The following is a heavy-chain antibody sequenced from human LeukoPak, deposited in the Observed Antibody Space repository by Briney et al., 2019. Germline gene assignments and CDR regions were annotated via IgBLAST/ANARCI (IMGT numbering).Heavy chain of an antibody. V-gene: IGHV1-2*02. CDR3: AGPNDYGDRDAFDI. J-gene: IGHJ3*02. CDR1: GYTFTGYY. CDR2: INPNSGGT. D-gene: IGHD4-17*01. Sequence: ASVKVSCKASGYTFTGYYMHWVRQAPGQGLEWMGWINPNSGGTNYAQKFQGRVTMTRDTSISTVYMELSSLRSEDTAVYYCAGPNDYGDRDAFDIWGQGTMVTVSS.